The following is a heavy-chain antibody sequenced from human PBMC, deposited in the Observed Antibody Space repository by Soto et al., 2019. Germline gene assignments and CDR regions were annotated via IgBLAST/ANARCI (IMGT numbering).Heavy chain of an antibody. Sequence: GGSLRLSCAASGFTFSSYWMSWVRQAPGKGLEWVANIKQDGSEKYYVDSVKGRFTISRDNAKNSLYLQMNSLRAEDTAVYYCARDNRDGYNYYYYGMDVWCQGTTVTVSS. CDR3: ARDNRDGYNYYYYGMDV. J-gene: IGHJ6*02. V-gene: IGHV3-7*01. CDR2: IKQDGSEK. CDR1: GFTFSSYW. D-gene: IGHD5-12*01.